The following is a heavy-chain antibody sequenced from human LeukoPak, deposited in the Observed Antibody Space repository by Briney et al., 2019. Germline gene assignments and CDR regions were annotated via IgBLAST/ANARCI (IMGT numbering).Heavy chain of an antibody. D-gene: IGHD2-15*01. CDR1: GYSFTSYW. CDR2: IYPGDSVT. Sequence: GESLKISCKASGYSFTSYWIGWVRQMPGKGLEWMGIIYPGDSVTRYSPSFQGQVTISADKSISTAYLQWSSLKASDTAIYYCAKLGGVVVVSTKGAYFDHWGQGTLVTVSS. V-gene: IGHV5-51*01. CDR3: AKLGGVVVVSTKGAYFDH. J-gene: IGHJ4*02.